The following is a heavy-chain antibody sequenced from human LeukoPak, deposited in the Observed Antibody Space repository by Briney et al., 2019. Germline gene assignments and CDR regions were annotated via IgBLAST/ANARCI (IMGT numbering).Heavy chain of an antibody. CDR1: GYTFTAYA. D-gene: IGHD2-2*01. Sequence: ASVKVSCTSSGYTFTAYAMHWVRQAPGQGLEWMGWISAENGNTKYAQKLQGRVTMTTDTSTSTAYMELRSLRSDDTAVYYCATYYCSRSSCYPYHFDYWGQGTLVTVSS. CDR3: ATYYCSRSSCYPYHFDY. J-gene: IGHJ4*02. CDR2: ISAENGNT. V-gene: IGHV1-18*04.